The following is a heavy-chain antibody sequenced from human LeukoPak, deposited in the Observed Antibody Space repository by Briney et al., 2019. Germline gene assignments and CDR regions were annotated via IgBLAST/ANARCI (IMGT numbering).Heavy chain of an antibody. Sequence: ASVKVSCKASGYTFVGYYLHWVRQAPGQGLEWMAWIDPYTGNTHYAQKFRGRITVTRDTSVSTTYMELSWLTSDDTARYYCAREYSASEHWGQGTLVTVSS. CDR3: AREYSASEH. J-gene: IGHJ4*02. CDR2: IDPYTGNT. D-gene: IGHD5-12*01. V-gene: IGHV1-2*02. CDR1: GYTFVGYY.